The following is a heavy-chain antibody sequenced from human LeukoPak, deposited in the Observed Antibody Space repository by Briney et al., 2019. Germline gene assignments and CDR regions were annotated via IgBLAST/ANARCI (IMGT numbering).Heavy chain of an antibody. CDR1: GFSFSSYA. J-gene: IGHJ4*02. D-gene: IGHD3-3*01. Sequence: PGGSLRLSCAASGFSFSSYAMNWVRQAPGKGLEWVSGIGRSGGGTYYADSVKGRFTISRDNSKNTLYLQMSGLRAEDTAVYYCARIIPGVRGTVYYFDYWGQGTLVTVSS. V-gene: IGHV3-23*01. CDR2: IGRSGGGT. CDR3: ARIIPGVRGTVYYFDY.